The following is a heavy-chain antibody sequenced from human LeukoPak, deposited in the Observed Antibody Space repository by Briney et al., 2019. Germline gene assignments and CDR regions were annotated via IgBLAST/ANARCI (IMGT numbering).Heavy chain of an antibody. Sequence: SETLSLICAVLGGSFSDFYWSWISQIPGKGLEWIGEVDHAGGTKYNSSLKSRVTISVDTSKNQFSLKLSSVTAADTAVYYCARVIYYSSGDSCSPLFDYWGRRALVTVSS. D-gene: IGHD2-15*01. CDR2: VDHAGGT. CDR3: ARVIYYSSGDSCSPLFDY. J-gene: IGHJ4*02. CDR1: GGSFSDFY. V-gene: IGHV4-34*01.